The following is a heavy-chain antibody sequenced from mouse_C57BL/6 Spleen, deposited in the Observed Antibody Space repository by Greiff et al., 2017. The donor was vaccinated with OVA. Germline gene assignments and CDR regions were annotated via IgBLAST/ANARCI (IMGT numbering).Heavy chain of an antibody. CDR3: ARSLYYGPYFDY. CDR1: GYTFTDYY. Sequence: EVQLQQSGPELVKPGASVKISCKASGYTFTDYYMNWVKQSHGKSLEWIGDINPNNGGTSYNQKFKGKATLTVDKSSSTAYMELRSLTSEDSAVYYCARSLYYGPYFDYWGQGTTLTVSS. V-gene: IGHV1-26*01. J-gene: IGHJ2*01. CDR2: INPNNGGT. D-gene: IGHD2-1*01.